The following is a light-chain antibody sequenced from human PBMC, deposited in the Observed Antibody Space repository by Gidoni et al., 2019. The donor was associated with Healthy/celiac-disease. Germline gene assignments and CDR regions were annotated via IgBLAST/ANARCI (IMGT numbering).Light chain of an antibody. Sequence: DIQMTQSPSTLSASVGERVTITCRASQSISSWLAWSLQKPGKAPKLLIYDASSLESGVPSRFTGSGSGTEFTLTISSLQPDDFAPYYCQQYNSYPITFGQGKRLEIK. CDR1: QSISSW. CDR2: DAS. CDR3: QQYNSYPIT. V-gene: IGKV1-5*01. J-gene: IGKJ5*01.